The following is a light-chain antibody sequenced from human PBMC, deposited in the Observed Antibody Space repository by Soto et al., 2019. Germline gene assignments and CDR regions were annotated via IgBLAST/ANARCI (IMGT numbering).Light chain of an antibody. Sequence: EMVLTQSPGTVSLSPGEIATLSCRASHSFSRSYLAWYQLKPGQAPRLLIYGASSRATGIPDRFSGSGSGTDFTLNISRLEPEDFAVYYWQQYGSSTYTFGQGTKLESK. CDR1: HSFSRSY. CDR2: GAS. CDR3: QQYGSSTYT. V-gene: IGKV3-20*01. J-gene: IGKJ2*01.